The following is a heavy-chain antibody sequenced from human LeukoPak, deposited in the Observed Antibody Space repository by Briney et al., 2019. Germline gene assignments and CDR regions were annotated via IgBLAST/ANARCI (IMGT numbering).Heavy chain of an antibody. CDR2: IWYDGSNK. J-gene: IGHJ4*02. CDR3: ARDPYYYGSGSPDY. D-gene: IGHD3-10*01. CDR1: GFTFSSYG. Sequence: GGSLRLSCAASGFTFSSYGMHWVRQAPGKGLEGVAVIWYDGSNKYYADSVKGRFTISRDNSKNTLYLQMNSLRAEDTAVYYCARDPYYYGSGSPDYWGQGTLVTVSS. V-gene: IGHV3-33*01.